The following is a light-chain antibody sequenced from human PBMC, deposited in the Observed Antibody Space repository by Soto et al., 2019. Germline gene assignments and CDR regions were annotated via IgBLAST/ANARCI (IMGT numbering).Light chain of an antibody. CDR2: LGS. CDR3: MQALQTPVT. V-gene: IGKV2-28*01. CDR1: QSLLHTNGYNY. Sequence: EIVMTQPPLSLPVTPGEAASISCRSSQSLLHTNGYNYLDWYLQRPGHSPQLLIYLGSNRASGVPDRFSASGSGTDFTLKISRMEAGDVGVYYCMQALQTPVTFGQGTRLEIK. J-gene: IGKJ5*01.